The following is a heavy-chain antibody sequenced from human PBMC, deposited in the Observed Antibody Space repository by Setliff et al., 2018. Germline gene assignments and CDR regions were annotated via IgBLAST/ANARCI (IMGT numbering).Heavy chain of an antibody. V-gene: IGHV4-38-2*01. CDR2: IHHSGKA. CDR3: ARAHTWSLPNDNSGYPGWFDP. D-gene: IGHD3-22*01. J-gene: IGHJ5*02. CDR1: GFSISSGYY. Sequence: PSETLSLTCAVSGFSISSGYYWGWIRQPPGKGLEWIVNIHHSGKAYYNPSLKSRVTMSVDTSKNHVSLKLSSVTAADTAVYYCARAHTWSLPNDNSGYPGWFDPWGQGTLV.